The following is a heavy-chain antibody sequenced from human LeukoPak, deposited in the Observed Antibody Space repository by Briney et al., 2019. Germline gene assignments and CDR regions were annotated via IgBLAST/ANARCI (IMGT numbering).Heavy chain of an antibody. V-gene: IGHV3-21*01. CDR1: GFPFSSYA. J-gene: IGHJ4*02. CDR3: ARGDDFWSGPNFDY. CDR2: IGSSSSDK. D-gene: IGHD3-3*01. Sequence: NAGGSLRLSCAASGFPFSSYAMTWVRRAPGKGLEWVSSIGSSSSDKSYADSVKGRFTISRDNAKNSLYLQMNSLRAEDTAVYYCARGDDFWSGPNFDYWGQGTLVTVSS.